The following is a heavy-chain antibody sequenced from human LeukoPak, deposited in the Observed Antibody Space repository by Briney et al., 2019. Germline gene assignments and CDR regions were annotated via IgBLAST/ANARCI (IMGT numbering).Heavy chain of an antibody. CDR2: IWCDGSNK. CDR1: GFTFSSSA. J-gene: IGHJ4*02. CDR3: AREGPRGNSQFDY. D-gene: IGHD2/OR15-2a*01. V-gene: IGHV3-33*08. Sequence: PGGSLRLSCAASGFTFSSSAMSWVRQAPGKGLEWVALIWCDGSNKYYADSVKGRLTISRDNSKNTLYLQMNSLRAEDTAVYYCAREGPRGNSQFDYWGQGTLVTVSS.